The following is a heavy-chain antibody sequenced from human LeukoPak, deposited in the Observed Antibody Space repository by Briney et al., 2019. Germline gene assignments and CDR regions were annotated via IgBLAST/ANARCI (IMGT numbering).Heavy chain of an antibody. CDR1: GFTFSDYY. Sequence: PGGSLRLSCAASGFTFSDYYMSWLRQAPGKGLEWVSYISSSGSTIYYADSVKGRFTTSRDNAKSALNLQINSQRAEDTAIYYCARDTGLAGPCDYWGQGTLVTVSS. V-gene: IGHV3-11*01. CDR3: ARDTGLAGPCDY. CDR2: ISSSGSTI. J-gene: IGHJ4*02.